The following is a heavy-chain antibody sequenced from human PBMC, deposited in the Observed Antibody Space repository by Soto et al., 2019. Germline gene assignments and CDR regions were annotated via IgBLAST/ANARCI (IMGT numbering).Heavy chain of an antibody. V-gene: IGHV1-69*13. Sequence: SVKVSCKASGGTFSSYAISWVRQAPGQGLEWMGGIIPIFGTANYAQKFQGRVTITADESTSTAYMELSSLRSEDTAVYYCARDRPQEELLGYDAFDIWGQGTMVTVS. D-gene: IGHD1-26*01. CDR1: GGTFSSYA. J-gene: IGHJ3*02. CDR3: ARDRPQEELLGYDAFDI. CDR2: IIPIFGTA.